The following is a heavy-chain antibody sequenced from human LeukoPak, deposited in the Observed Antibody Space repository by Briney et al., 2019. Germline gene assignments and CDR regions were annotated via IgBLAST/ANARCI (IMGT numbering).Heavy chain of an antibody. D-gene: IGHD3-22*01. CDR3: ARDGTMTRSGFDY. V-gene: IGHV4-34*01. CDR1: GGSFSGYY. Sequence: SETLSLTCAVYGGSFSGYYWSWIRQPPGKGLEWIGEINHSGSTNYNPSLKSRVTISVDTSKNQFSLKLSSVTAADTAVYYCARDGTMTRSGFDYWGQGTLVTVSS. CDR2: INHSGST. J-gene: IGHJ4*02.